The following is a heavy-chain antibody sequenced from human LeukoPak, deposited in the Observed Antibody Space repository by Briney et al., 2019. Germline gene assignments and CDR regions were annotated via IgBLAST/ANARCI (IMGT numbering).Heavy chain of an antibody. CDR3: ARGPRIVATIFDY. Sequence: GSLRLSCAASGFTFSSYSMNWVRQAPGKGLEWVSSISSSSSYIYYADSVKGRFTISRDNAKNSLYLQMNSLRAEDTAVYYCARGPRIVATIFDYWGQGTLVTVSS. D-gene: IGHD5-12*01. CDR1: GFTFSSYS. V-gene: IGHV3-21*01. CDR2: ISSSSSYI. J-gene: IGHJ4*02.